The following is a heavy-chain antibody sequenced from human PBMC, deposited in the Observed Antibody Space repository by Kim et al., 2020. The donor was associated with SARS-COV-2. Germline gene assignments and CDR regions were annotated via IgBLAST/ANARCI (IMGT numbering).Heavy chain of an antibody. CDR3: ATDRTADYYDSSGYYPDFDY. J-gene: IGHJ4*02. CDR2: FDPEDGET. V-gene: IGHV1-24*01. Sequence: ASVKVSCKVSGYTLTELSMHWVRQAPGKGLEWMGGFDPEDGETIYAQKFQGRVTMTEDTSTDTAYMELSSLRSEDTAVYYCATDRTADYYDSSGYYPDFDYWGQGTLVTVSS. D-gene: IGHD3-22*01. CDR1: GYTLTELS.